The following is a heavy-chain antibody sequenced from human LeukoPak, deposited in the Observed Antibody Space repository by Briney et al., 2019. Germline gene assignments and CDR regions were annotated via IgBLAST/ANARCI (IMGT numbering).Heavy chain of an antibody. CDR2: IYYSGST. J-gene: IGHJ4*02. Sequence: SEALSLTCTVSGGSIRSSSYYWGWIRQPPGKGLEWIGSIYYSGSTYYNASLKSRGTISVDTSKNRFSLKLNSVTAADTAVYFCARQVVAVAGTGYFDYWGQGTLVTVSS. CDR3: ARQVVAVAGTGYFDY. D-gene: IGHD6-19*01. CDR1: GGSIRSSSYY. V-gene: IGHV4-39*01.